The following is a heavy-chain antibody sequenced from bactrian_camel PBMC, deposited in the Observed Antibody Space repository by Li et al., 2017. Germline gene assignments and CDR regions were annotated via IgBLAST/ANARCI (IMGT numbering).Heavy chain of an antibody. CDR1: GFTRGRYC. J-gene: IGHJ6*01. Sequence: VQLVESGGGSVQAGGSLTLSCAISGFTRGRYCMAWFHQAPGKEREAVADIDSGGDTTYADSVKGRFTISKDNAKNTLYLQMNSLKPEDTGIYYCAAGDQLRRGVCARPFGYWGQGTQVTVS. D-gene: IGHD3*01. V-gene: IGHV3S55*01. CDR3: AAGDQLRRGVCARPFGY. CDR2: IDSGGDT.